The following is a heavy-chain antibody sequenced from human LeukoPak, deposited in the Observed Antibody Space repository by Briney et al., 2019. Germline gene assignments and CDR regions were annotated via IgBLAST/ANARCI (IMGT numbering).Heavy chain of an antibody. V-gene: IGHV4-59*01. CDR3: ARTGATVDY. Sequence: SETLSLTCTVSGGSISSYYWSWIRQPPGKGLEWIGYIYYSGSTNYNPSLKSRVTISVDTSKNQFPLKLSSVTAADTAVYYCARTGATVDYWGQGTLVTVSS. CDR2: IYYSGST. CDR1: GGSISSYY. D-gene: IGHD1-26*01. J-gene: IGHJ4*02.